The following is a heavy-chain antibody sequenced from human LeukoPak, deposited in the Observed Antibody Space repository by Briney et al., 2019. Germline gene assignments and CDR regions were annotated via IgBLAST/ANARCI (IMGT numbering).Heavy chain of an antibody. Sequence: MSSETLSLTCTVSGGSISSSSYYWGWIRQPPVKGLEWIGSIYYSGSTYYNPSLKSRVTISVDTSKNQFSLKLSSVTAADTAVYYCARALPYGDLDYWGQGTLVTASS. CDR3: ARALPYGDLDY. CDR2: IYYSGST. J-gene: IGHJ4*02. D-gene: IGHD4-17*01. V-gene: IGHV4-39*07. CDR1: GGSISSSSYY.